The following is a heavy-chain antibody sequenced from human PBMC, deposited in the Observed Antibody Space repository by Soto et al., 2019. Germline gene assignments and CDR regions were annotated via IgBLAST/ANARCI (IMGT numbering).Heavy chain of an antibody. CDR2: IYWNDDK. CDR1: GFSLSTSGVG. J-gene: IGHJ3*02. V-gene: IGHV2-5*01. D-gene: IGHD3-22*01. Sequence: SGPTLVNPTQTLTLTCTFSGFSLSTSGVGVGWIRQPPGKALEWLALIYWNDDKRYSPSLKSRLTITKDTSKNQVVLTMTNMDPVDTATYYCAHSITMIVVVPLGGAFDIWGQGTMVTVSS. CDR3: AHSITMIVVVPLGGAFDI.